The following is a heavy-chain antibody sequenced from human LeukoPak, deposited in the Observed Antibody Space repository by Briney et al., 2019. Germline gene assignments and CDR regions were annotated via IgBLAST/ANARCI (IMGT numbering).Heavy chain of an antibody. J-gene: IGHJ4*02. CDR3: ARVGPVRLDY. Sequence: GGSLRLSCAASGFTFSSFEMNWVRQAPGKGLEWISYISSSGSTIYYADSVKGRFTISRDNAKNSLYLQMNSLRAEDTAVYYCARVGPVRLDYWGQGTLVTVSS. V-gene: IGHV3-48*03. CDR1: GFTFSSFE. D-gene: IGHD3-16*01. CDR2: ISSSGSTI.